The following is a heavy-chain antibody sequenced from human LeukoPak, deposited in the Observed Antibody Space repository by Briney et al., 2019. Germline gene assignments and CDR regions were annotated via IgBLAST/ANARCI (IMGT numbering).Heavy chain of an antibody. CDR1: GFTFSDVW. D-gene: IGHD2-21*02. J-gene: IGHJ4*02. CDR3: ARAECDI. Sequence: AGGSLRLSCATSGFTFSDVWMTWVRQSPGTGLEWVATINLHGSETYYVDSMRGRFTISRDNAKNSLYLQMNSLTVEDTAVYYCARAECDIWGQGTLVSVSS. V-gene: IGHV3-7*01. CDR2: INLHGSET.